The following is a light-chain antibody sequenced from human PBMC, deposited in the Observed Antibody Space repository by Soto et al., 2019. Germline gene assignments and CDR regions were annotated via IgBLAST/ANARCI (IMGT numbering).Light chain of an antibody. CDR1: SSDVGGYNY. V-gene: IGLV2-14*01. CDR2: DVS. CDR3: SSYTSSSTLGV. Sequence: QSVLTQPASVSGSPGQSITISSTGTSSDVGGYNYVSWYQQHPGKAPKLMIYDVSNRPSGVSNRFSGSKSGNTASLTISGLQAEDEADYYCSSYTSSSTLGVFGGGTKVTVL. J-gene: IGLJ2*01.